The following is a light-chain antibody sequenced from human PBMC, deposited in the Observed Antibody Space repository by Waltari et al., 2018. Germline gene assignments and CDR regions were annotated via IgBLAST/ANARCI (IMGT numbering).Light chain of an antibody. CDR2: DVR. Sequence: QSALTQPASVSGSPGQSITISCTGTSSDVGFYNYVSWYQQHPGKAPKLMIYDVRERPCGVSNRVSGSKSGNTASLTISGLQAEDEADYYCNSYAGSSSWVFGGGTKLTVL. V-gene: IGLV2-14*01. CDR1: SSDVGFYNY. J-gene: IGLJ3*02. CDR3: NSYAGSSSWV.